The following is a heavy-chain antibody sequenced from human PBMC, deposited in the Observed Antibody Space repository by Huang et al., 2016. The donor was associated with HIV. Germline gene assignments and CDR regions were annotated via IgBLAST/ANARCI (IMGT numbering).Heavy chain of an antibody. CDR2: INHIGKT. CDR3: AREKAADGDWYGVYYFDY. CDR1: GGSFSGYY. V-gene: IGHV4-34*01. J-gene: IGHJ4*02. Sequence: QVQLRQWGAGLVKPSETLSLTCAVYGGSFSGYYWTWIRQSPGKGLEWIGEINHIGKTNYQPSLKSRVTMSKDTAKNQYSLQLTSVSAAETGVYYSAREKAADGDWYGVYYFDYWGEGALVTVTS. D-gene: IGHD2-21*02.